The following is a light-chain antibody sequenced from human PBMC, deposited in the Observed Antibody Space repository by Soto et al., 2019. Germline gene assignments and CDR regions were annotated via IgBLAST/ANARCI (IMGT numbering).Light chain of an antibody. Sequence: EIVLTQSPGTLSLSPGERATLSCRASQSISSRHLAWYQQKPGQAPRLLIYAASTRATDIPDKFSGSGSGADFTLSISRLEPEDFAVYYCQHYDTSLQTFGPGTKVEI. V-gene: IGKV3-20*01. CDR3: QHYDTSLQT. J-gene: IGKJ1*01. CDR1: QSISSRH. CDR2: AAS.